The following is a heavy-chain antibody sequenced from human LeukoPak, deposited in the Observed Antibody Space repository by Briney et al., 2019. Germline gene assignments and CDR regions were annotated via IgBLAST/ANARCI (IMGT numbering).Heavy chain of an antibody. CDR1: GYTFTGDV. J-gene: IGHJ4*02. CDR2: MRAYIVNT. Sequence: GSVKVSCKASGYTFTGDVVSWVREAPGQGLEWRGGMRAYIVNTNYAQKLQCRVTMTTDTSTRRACMELRSLRCEHTARYWCARDRPLLRGRYTTFDSCGPGTPVTASP. CDR3: ARDRPLLRGRYTTFDS. V-gene: IGHV1-18*01. D-gene: IGHD5-24*01.